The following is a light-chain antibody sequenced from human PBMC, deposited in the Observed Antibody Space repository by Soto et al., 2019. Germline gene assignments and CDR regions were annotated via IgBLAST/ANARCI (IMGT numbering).Light chain of an antibody. CDR3: QQYNNWPPIT. J-gene: IGKJ5*01. CDR2: GAS. Sequence: EIVMTQSPTTLSVSPGERATLSCRASQSVSSNLAWYQQKPGQAPRLLIYGASTRATGTPARFSGSGSGTEFTLTISSLQSEDFAFYYCQQYNNWPPITFGQGTRLEIK. CDR1: QSVSSN. V-gene: IGKV3-15*01.